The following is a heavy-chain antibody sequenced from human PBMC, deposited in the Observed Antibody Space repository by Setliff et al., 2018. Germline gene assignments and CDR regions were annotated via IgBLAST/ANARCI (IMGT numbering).Heavy chain of an antibody. CDR3: ARVTGFSYMDV. CDR2: IYTDGST. D-gene: IGHD3-3*01. CDR1: GDSISRAKYY. J-gene: IGHJ6*03. V-gene: IGHV4-61*02. Sequence: PSETLSLTCTVSGDSISRAKYYWNWIRQSAGKGLECIGRIYTDGSTKYNPSLNSRVTLLIDTAKNQISLRLSSVTAADTAVYFCARVTGFSYMDVWGKGTTVTVS.